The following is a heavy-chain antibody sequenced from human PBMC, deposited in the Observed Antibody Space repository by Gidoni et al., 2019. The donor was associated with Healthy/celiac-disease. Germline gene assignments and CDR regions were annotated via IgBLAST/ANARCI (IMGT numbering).Heavy chain of an antibody. CDR3: ARGGFGYSSGWANFDH. D-gene: IGHD6-19*01. Sequence: QVQLQQWGAGLLKPSETLSLTCAVYGGSFSGYYWSWIRQPPGKGLEWIGEINHSGSTNYNPSLKSRVTISVDTSKNQFSLKLSSVTAADTAVYYCARGGFGYSSGWANFDHWGQGTLVTVSS. J-gene: IGHJ5*02. CDR1: GGSFSGYY. V-gene: IGHV4-34*01. CDR2: INHSGST.